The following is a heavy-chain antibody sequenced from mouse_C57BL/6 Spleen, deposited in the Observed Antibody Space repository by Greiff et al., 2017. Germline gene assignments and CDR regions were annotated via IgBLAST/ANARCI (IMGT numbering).Heavy chain of an antibody. Sequence: QVQLQQSGAELVRPGTSVKVSCKASGYAFTNYLIEWVKQRPGQGLEWIGVINPGSGGTNYNEKFKGKATLTADKSSSTAYMQLSSLTSEDSAVCFSARGRFITTVVGPFACGGQGSLDTHSA. V-gene: IGHV1-54*01. CDR1: GYAFTNYL. CDR3: ARGRFITTVVGPFAC. D-gene: IGHD1-1*01. J-gene: IGHJ3*01. CDR2: INPGSGGT.